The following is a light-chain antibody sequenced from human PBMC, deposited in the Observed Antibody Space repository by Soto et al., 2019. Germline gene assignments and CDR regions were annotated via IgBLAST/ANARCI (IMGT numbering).Light chain of an antibody. Sequence: EIVLMQSPGTLSLSRGERATLSCRASQTLRRTYIAWYQQKPGQAPRVLIYGASKRATGIPDRFSGSGSGTDFSLTISRLEPEDFAVYYCHQYDNAPQTYGHGTKVEIK. CDR3: HQYDNAPQT. CDR2: GAS. CDR1: QTLRRTY. V-gene: IGKV3-20*01. J-gene: IGKJ2*01.